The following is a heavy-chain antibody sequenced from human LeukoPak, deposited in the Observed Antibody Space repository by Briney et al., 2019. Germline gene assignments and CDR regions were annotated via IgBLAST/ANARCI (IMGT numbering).Heavy chain of an antibody. D-gene: IGHD3-22*01. J-gene: IGHJ4*02. Sequence: GRSLRLSCAASGFTFSSYAMHWVRQAPGKGLEWVAVISYDGSNKYYADSVKGRFTISRDNSKNTLYLQMNSLRAEDTAVYYCARDLGRRNYYDSSGYQNNDYWGQGTLVTVSS. CDR2: ISYDGSNK. CDR3: ARDLGRRNYYDSSGYQNNDY. V-gene: IGHV3-30*04. CDR1: GFTFSSYA.